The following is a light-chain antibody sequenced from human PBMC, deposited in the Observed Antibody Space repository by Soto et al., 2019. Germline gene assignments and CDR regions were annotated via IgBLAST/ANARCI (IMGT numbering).Light chain of an antibody. J-gene: IGLJ2*01. Sequence: QSVLTQPASVSGSPGQSITISCTGSSSDIGGYNYVSWYQQLPGKVPKLLIYDVTNRPSGVSSRFSGSKSGNTASLTISGLQAEDEADYFCCSYADSDTLVVFGGGTKLTVL. CDR2: DVT. CDR3: CSYADSDTLVV. CDR1: SSDIGGYNY. V-gene: IGLV2-14*03.